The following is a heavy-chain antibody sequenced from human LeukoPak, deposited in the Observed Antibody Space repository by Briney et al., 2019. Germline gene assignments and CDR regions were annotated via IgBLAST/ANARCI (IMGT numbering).Heavy chain of an antibody. J-gene: IGHJ4*02. Sequence: ASVKVSCKAFNYTFSSYGISWVRQAPGQGLEWMGIINPSDDSTRYAQKFQGRVTMTKDTSTNTVYMHLSSLSSDDTAVYYCARAYYESSAYRHAVYFDYWGQGTLVTVSS. V-gene: IGHV1-46*01. CDR2: INPSDDST. D-gene: IGHD3-22*01. CDR1: NYTFSSYG. CDR3: ARAYYESSAYRHAVYFDY.